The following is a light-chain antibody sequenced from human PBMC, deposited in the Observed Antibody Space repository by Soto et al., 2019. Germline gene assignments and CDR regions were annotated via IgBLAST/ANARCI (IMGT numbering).Light chain of an antibody. V-gene: IGKV3-20*01. CDR3: QQYANTPRT. CDR2: GAS. Sequence: EIVFTQSPGTLSLSPGERATLSCRASQGVTNSYLAWYQQKPGQAPRLLISGASSRATGIPDRFSGSGSGTDFTLTISRLEPEDFAVYYCQQYANTPRTFGQGTKVDIK. CDR1: QGVTNSY. J-gene: IGKJ1*01.